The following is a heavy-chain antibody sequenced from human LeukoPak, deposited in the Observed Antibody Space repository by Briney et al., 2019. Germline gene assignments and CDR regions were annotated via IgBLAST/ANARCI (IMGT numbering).Heavy chain of an antibody. V-gene: IGHV3-21*01. J-gene: IGHJ6*02. Sequence: GGSLRLSCAASGFTFSSYSMNWVRQAPGKGLEWVSSISSSSSYIYYADSVKGRFTISRDNAKNSLYLQMNSLRAEDTAVYYCARERGARTLAYCGGDCYSEIYYYYGMDVWGQGTTVTVSS. CDR2: ISSSSSYI. D-gene: IGHD2-21*02. CDR1: GFTFSSYS. CDR3: ARERGARTLAYCGGDCYSEIYYYYGMDV.